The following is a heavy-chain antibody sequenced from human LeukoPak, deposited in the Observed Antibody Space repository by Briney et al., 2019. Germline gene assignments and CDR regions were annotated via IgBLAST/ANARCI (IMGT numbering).Heavy chain of an antibody. J-gene: IGHJ4*02. D-gene: IGHD6-19*01. V-gene: IGHV3-21*01. Sequence: GGSLRLSCAASGFTFSSYSMTWVRQAPGKGLEWVSSISSSSSYIYYADSVKGRFTISRDNAKNSLYLQMNSLRAEDTAVYYCARVSSGWYEGFDYWGQGTLVTVSS. CDR2: ISSSSSYI. CDR1: GFTFSSYS. CDR3: ARVSSGWYEGFDY.